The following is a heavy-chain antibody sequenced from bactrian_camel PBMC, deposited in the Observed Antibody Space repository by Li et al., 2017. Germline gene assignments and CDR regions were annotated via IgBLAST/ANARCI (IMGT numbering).Heavy chain of an antibody. CDR1: GLVYPYWS. D-gene: IGHD6*01. CDR2: IDSRGTT. Sequence: VQLVESGGGSVQAGGSLTLSCAASGLVYPYWSMAWFRQAPGKEREGVARIDSRGTTEYLDSVKGRFTISQDNAKNTMYLQMNNLKTEDTAVYYCAPAGRSYVDIKCRARLGQGPRSPSP. J-gene: IGHJ4*01. V-gene: IGHV3S61*01.